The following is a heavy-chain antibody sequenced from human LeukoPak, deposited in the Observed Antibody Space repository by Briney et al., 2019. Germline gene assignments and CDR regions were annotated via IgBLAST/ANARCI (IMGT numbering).Heavy chain of an antibody. V-gene: IGHV1-18*01. Sequence: GASVKVSCKASGYTFTSYGISWVRQAPGQGLEWMGWINAYNGNTNYAQKLQGRVTMTTDTSTSTAYMELRSMRSDDTAVYYCARSRVYDFWSGYYDGSYYYDYMDVWGKGTTVTVSS. CDR3: ARSRVYDFWSGYYDGSYYYDYMDV. J-gene: IGHJ6*03. CDR1: GYTFTSYG. D-gene: IGHD3-3*01. CDR2: INAYNGNT.